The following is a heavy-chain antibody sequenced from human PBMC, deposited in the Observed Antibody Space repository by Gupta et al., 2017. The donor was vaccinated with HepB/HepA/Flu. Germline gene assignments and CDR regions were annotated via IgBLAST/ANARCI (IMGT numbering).Heavy chain of an antibody. V-gene: IGHV1-69*01. CDR3: ARTVTVPPNFDYYYYYMDV. J-gene: IGHJ6*03. D-gene: IGHD4-11*01. Sequence: PGSSVKVSCKASGGTFSSYAISWVRQAPGQGLEWMGGIIPIFGTANYAQKFQGGVTITADESTSTAYMELSSLRSEDTAVYYCARTVTVPPNFDYYYYYMDVWGKGTTVTVSS. CDR2: IIPIFGTA. CDR1: GGTFSSYA.